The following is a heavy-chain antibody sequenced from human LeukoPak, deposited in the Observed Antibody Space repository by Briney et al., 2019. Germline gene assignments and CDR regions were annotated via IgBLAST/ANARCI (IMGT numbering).Heavy chain of an antibody. CDR1: GGSISSSNW. J-gene: IGHJ4*02. V-gene: IGHV4-4*02. D-gene: IGHD3-22*01. Sequence: SETLSLTCAVSGGSISSSNWWSWVRQPPGKGLEWIGYIYYSGSTYYNPSLKSRVTISVDTSKNQFSLKLSSVTAADTAVYYCARDKAITTILDYWGQGTLVTVSS. CDR2: IYYSGST. CDR3: ARDKAITTILDY.